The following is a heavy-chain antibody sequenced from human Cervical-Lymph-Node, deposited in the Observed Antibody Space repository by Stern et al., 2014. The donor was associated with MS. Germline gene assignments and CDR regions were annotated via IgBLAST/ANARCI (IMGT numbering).Heavy chain of an antibody. J-gene: IGHJ4*02. CDR1: GYTFTRYY. CDR2: INPIGGRT. CDR3: ARVGSGSGSHY. D-gene: IGHD3-10*01. V-gene: IGHV1-46*01. Sequence: VQLVQSGAEVKKPGASVKVSCKASGYTFTRYYVHWVRQAPGQGLEWMGIINPIGGRTNDTQRFQGRVTMTRDTSTSTVYMEMSSLRSEDTAVYYCARVGSGSGSHYWGQGTLVTVSS.